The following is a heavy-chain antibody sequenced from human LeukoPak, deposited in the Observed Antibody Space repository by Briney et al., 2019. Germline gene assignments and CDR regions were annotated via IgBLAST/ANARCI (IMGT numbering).Heavy chain of an antibody. V-gene: IGHV1-58*01. Sequence: ASVKVSCKASGFTFTSSAVQWVRQARGQRLEGIGWIVVGSGNTNYAQKFQERVTITRDMSTSTAYMELSSLRSDGTAGYYCARGDLVRGYYYMDVWGKGTTVTVSS. CDR1: GFTFTSSA. CDR2: IVVGSGNT. J-gene: IGHJ6*03. CDR3: ARGDLVRGYYYMDV. D-gene: IGHD6-6*01.